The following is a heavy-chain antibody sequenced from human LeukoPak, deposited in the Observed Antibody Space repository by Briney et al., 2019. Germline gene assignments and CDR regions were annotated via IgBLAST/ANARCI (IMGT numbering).Heavy chain of an antibody. CDR2: IIPKSGVT. CDR1: GYTFTGYY. D-gene: IGHD6-19*01. V-gene: IGHV1-2*02. J-gene: IGHJ4*02. CDR3: AIRAAVAGWEFDY. Sequence: ASVKVSCKACGYTFTGYYMHGVRQAPGQGLEWMGWIIPKSGVTNYAQNFHGNVTMTTDTSVSTAYMEPGRLGSDYTAVYDCAIRAAVAGWEFDYWGQGTLVTVSS.